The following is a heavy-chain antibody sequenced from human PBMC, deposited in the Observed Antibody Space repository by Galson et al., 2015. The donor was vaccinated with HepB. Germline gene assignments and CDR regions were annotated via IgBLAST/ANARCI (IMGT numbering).Heavy chain of an antibody. CDR2: IRSKAYGGTT. Sequence: SLRLSCAASGFTFGDYAMSWFRQAPGKGLEWVGFIRSKAYGGTTEYAASVKGRFTISRDDSKSIAYLRMNSLKTEDTAVYYCTRVSSSGGSGSSWYSLYYYYYYGMDVWGQGTTVTVSS. J-gene: IGHJ6*02. CDR1: GFTFGDYA. V-gene: IGHV3-49*03. D-gene: IGHD6-13*01. CDR3: TRVSSSGGSGSSWYSLYYYYYYGMDV.